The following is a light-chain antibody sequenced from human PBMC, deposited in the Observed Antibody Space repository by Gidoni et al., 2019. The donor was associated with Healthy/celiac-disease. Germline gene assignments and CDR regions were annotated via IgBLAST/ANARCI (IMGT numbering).Light chain of an antibody. Sequence: FMLTQPHPVSESPGKTVTISCTRSSGSIASNYVQWYQQRPGSAPTTVIYEDNQRPSGVPDRFSGSIDSSSNSASLTISGLKTEDEADYYCQSYDSSNLWVFGGGTKLTVL. V-gene: IGLV6-57*04. J-gene: IGLJ3*02. CDR2: EDN. CDR1: SGSIASNY. CDR3: QSYDSSNLWV.